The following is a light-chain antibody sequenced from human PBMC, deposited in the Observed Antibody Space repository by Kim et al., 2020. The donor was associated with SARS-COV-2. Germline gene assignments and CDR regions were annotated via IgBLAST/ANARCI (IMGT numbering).Light chain of an antibody. Sequence: DIQMTQSPSTLSASVGDRVTITCRASQSISRWLAWYQQKPGKAPKLLIYKASNLEGGVPSRFSGSGSGTEYTLTISTLQPDDFATYCQQYESHPYTFGQGTKLEIK. CDR1: QSISRW. J-gene: IGKJ2*01. V-gene: IGKV1-5*03. CDR2: KAS. CDR3: QQYESHPYT.